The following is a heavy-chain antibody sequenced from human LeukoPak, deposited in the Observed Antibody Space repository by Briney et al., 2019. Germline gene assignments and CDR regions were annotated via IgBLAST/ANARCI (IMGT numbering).Heavy chain of an antibody. Sequence: GGSLRLSCAASGFTVSSNYMSWVRQAPGKGLEWVSVIYSGGSTYYADSVKGRFTISRDNSKNTLYLQMNSLRAEDTAVYYCACDRGRGYSYRGARPGATEYHFDYCVQGTLVSVSS. D-gene: IGHD5-18*01. CDR3: ACDRGRGYSYRGARPGATEYHFDY. CDR1: GFTVSSNY. V-gene: IGHV3-53*01. J-gene: IGHJ4*02. CDR2: IYSGGST.